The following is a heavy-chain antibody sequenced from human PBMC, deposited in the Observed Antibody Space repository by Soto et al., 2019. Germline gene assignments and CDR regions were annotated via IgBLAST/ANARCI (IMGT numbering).Heavy chain of an antibody. Sequence: ASVKVSCKASGYDFNKYYIHWVRQTPGQGPEWIGVINPSRGLTTYSQRFQGRVSMTRDTSTTTVYMELSSLRSEDTAIYYCARDGVPIAGRSGYFDYWGPGTEVTVSS. CDR1: GYDFNKYY. D-gene: IGHD6-19*01. V-gene: IGHV1-46*02. J-gene: IGHJ4*02. CDR2: INPSRGLT. CDR3: ARDGVPIAGRSGYFDY.